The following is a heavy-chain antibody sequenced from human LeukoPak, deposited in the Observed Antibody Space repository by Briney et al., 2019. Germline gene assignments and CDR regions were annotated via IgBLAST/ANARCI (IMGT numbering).Heavy chain of an antibody. V-gene: IGHV4-59*01. CDR3: ASSSPTYYYDSSGYLPLYYYYMDV. Sequence: SETLSLTCTVSGGSISSYYWSWIRQPPGKGLEWIGYIYYSGSTNYNPSLKSRVTISVDTSKNQFSLKLSSVTAADTAVYYCASSSPTYYYDSSGYLPLYYYYMDVWGKGTTVTVSS. J-gene: IGHJ6*03. D-gene: IGHD3-22*01. CDR2: IYYSGST. CDR1: GGSISSYY.